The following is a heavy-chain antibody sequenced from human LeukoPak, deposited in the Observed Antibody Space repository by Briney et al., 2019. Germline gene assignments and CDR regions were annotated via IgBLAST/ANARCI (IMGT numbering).Heavy chain of an antibody. J-gene: IGHJ3*02. D-gene: IGHD3-22*01. CDR2: ISSSSSYI. V-gene: IGHV3-21*01. Sequence: PGGSLRLSCAASGFTFSSYSMNWVRQAPGKGLEWVSSISSSSSYIYYADSVKGRFTISRDNAKNSLYLQMNSLRAEDTAVYYCARDRYYDSSGYHSWKAFDIWGQGTMVTVPS. CDR3: ARDRYYDSSGYHSWKAFDI. CDR1: GFTFSSYS.